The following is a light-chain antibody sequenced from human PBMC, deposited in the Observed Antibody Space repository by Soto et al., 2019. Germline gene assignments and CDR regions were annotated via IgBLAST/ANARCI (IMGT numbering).Light chain of an antibody. CDR1: QSIATT. V-gene: IGKV3-15*01. CDR2: GAS. J-gene: IGKJ2*01. Sequence: EIVLTQSPDNLSVSPGERATLSGRASQSIATTLAWYQHKPGQAPRVLIYGASTRATDVPPRFSGSGSGTDFTLTISSLQSEDFAVYYCQQYNNWPYSFGQGTKLESK. CDR3: QQYNNWPYS.